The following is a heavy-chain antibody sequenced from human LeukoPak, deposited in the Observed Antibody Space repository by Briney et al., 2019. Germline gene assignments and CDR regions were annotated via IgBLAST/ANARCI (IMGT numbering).Heavy chain of an antibody. CDR2: IYYSGST. D-gene: IGHD2-2*01. J-gene: IGHJ5*02. CDR1: GGSISSSSYY. Sequence: SETLSLTCTVSGGSISSSSYYWGWIRQPPGKGLEWIGSIYYSGSTYYNPSLKSRVTISVDTSKNQCSLKLSSVTAADTAVYYCARIYCSSTSCNGEGFDPWGQGTLVTVSS. CDR3: ARIYCSSTSCNGEGFDP. V-gene: IGHV4-39*01.